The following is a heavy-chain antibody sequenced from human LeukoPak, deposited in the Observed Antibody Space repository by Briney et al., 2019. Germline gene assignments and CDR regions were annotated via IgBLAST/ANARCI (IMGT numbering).Heavy chain of an antibody. CDR2: INLNSGVT. V-gene: IGHV1-2*02. CDR1: GYTFTAYH. CDR3: ARDETAATGIAMDV. J-gene: IGHJ6*02. Sequence: ASVTVSCKASGYTFTAYHFHWVRLAPGQGLEWMGWINLNSGVTRYAQKFQDRVTMTRDTSITTAYIELSRLRSDDTAVYYCARDETAATGIAMDVWGQGTTVTVSS. D-gene: IGHD6-13*01.